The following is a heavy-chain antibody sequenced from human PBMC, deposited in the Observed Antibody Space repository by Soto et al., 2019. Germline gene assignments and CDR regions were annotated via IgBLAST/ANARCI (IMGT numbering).Heavy chain of an antibody. CDR3: ASQGYCSGGSCYNYYYYGMDV. Sequence: ASVKVSCKASGYTFTSYAIHWVRQAPGQRLEWMGWINAGNGNTKYSQKFQGRVTITRDTSASTAYMELSSLRSEDTAVYYCASQGYCSGGSCYNYYYYGMDVWGQGTTVPVSS. J-gene: IGHJ6*02. CDR2: INAGNGNT. V-gene: IGHV1-3*01. D-gene: IGHD2-15*01. CDR1: GYTFTSYA.